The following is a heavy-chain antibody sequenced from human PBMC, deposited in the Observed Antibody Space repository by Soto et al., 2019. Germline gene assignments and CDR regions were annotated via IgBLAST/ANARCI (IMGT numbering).Heavy chain of an antibody. Sequence: SETLSLTCTVSGGSISSYYWSWIRQPPGKGLEWIGYIYYSGSTNYNPSLKSRVTISVDTSKNQFSLKLSSVTAADTAVYYCARAVSVVTIPNWFDPWGQGTLVTVSS. CDR2: IYYSGST. V-gene: IGHV4-59*08. D-gene: IGHD2-21*02. CDR1: GGSISSYY. CDR3: ARAVSVVTIPNWFDP. J-gene: IGHJ5*02.